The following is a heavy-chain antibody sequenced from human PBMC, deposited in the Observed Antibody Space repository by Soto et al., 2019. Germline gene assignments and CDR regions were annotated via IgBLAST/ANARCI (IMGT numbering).Heavy chain of an antibody. J-gene: IGHJ6*04. CDR2: IYYSGST. D-gene: IGHD3-10*01. CDR1: AGSISSGDYY. V-gene: IGHV4-30-4*01. Sequence: SETLSLTCTVSAGSISSGDYYWSSLRQPPGKGLESIGYIYYSGSTYYNPSLKSRVTISVDTSKNPFSLKLSSVTAADTAVYYCASHMVRGVISYYYGMDGWGKGTTGTVSS. CDR3: ASHMVRGVISYYYGMDG.